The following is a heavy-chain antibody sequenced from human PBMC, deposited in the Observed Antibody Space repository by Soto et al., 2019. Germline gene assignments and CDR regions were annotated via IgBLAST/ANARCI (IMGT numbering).Heavy chain of an antibody. CDR2: IIPILGTA. CDR3: ARAQRIQLWASGLDV. D-gene: IGHD5-18*01. V-gene: IGHV1-69*13. J-gene: IGHJ6*02. CDR1: GGTFSSYV. Sequence: SVKVSCKASGGTFSSYVISWVRQAPGQGLEWMGGIIPILGTANYAQDFQGRVTITADESTTTAYMELRSLRSDDTAVYYCARAQRIQLWASGLDVWGQGTTVTVSS.